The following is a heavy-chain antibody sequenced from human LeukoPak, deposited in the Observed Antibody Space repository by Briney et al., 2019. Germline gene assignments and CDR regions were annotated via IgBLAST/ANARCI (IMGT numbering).Heavy chain of an antibody. D-gene: IGHD4-11*01. CDR3: AGLPCTTVGCRGRLDYYYYKDV. V-gene: IGHV4-59*01. CDR1: GGSISSYY. CDR2: IYYSGST. J-gene: IGHJ6*03. Sequence: PSETLSLTCTVSGGSISSYYWSWIRQPPGKGLEWIGYIYYSGSTNYNPSLKSRVTISVDTSKNQFSLKLSSVTAADTAVYYCAGLPCTTVGCRGRLDYYYYKDVWGKGTTVTVSS.